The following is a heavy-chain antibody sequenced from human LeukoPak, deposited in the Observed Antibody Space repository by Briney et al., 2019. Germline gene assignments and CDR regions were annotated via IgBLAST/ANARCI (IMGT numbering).Heavy chain of an antibody. V-gene: IGHV4-39*01. Sequence: PSETLSLTCSVSGGSITSSSYYWGWIRQPPEKGLEWIGSIYYTGGTHYSPSLKSRVTMSVDTSKNQFSLKLSSVTAADTAVYYCARCPYKGRTYYYGMDVWGQGTTVTVSS. CDR1: GGSITSSSYY. D-gene: IGHD3-10*01. CDR3: ARCPYKGRTYYYGMDV. J-gene: IGHJ6*02. CDR2: IYYTGGT.